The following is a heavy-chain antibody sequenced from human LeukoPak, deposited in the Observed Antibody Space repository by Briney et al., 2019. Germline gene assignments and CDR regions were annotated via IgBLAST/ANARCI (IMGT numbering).Heavy chain of an antibody. J-gene: IGHJ5*02. D-gene: IGHD6-13*01. Sequence: ASVKVSCKASGYTFTGYYMHWVRQAPGQGLEWMGWINPNSGGTSYAQKFQGRVTMTRDTSISTAYMELSRLRSDDTAVYYCARGYSSSWGDWFDPWGQGTLVTVSS. CDR2: INPNSGGT. CDR1: GYTFTGYY. V-gene: IGHV1-2*02. CDR3: ARGYSSSWGDWFDP.